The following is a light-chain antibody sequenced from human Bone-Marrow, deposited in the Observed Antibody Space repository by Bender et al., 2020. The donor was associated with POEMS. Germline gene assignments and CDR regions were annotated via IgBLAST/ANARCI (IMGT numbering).Light chain of an antibody. V-gene: IGLV2-23*02. CDR3: SSYDATSTLFV. CDR2: ENS. CDR1: NTALGPHSV. Sequence: QSALTQPASVSESPGQSITVSCTGDNTALGPHSVVSWYQQHPGKVPKLMIYENSKRPSGVSDRFSASKSGSTASLTISGLQAEEEADYYCSSYDATSTLFVFGSGTKVSVL. J-gene: IGLJ1*01.